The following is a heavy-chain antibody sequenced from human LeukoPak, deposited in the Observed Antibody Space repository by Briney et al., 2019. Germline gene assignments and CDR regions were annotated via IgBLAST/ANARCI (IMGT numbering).Heavy chain of an antibody. CDR2: IKQDGSEK. V-gene: IGHV3-7*01. Sequence: PGGSLRLSCAASGFTFSSYWMSWVRQAPGKGLEWVANIKQDGSEKYYVDSVKGRFTISRDNAKNSLYLQMNSLRAEDTAVYYCARASGWYIPYYFDYWGQGTLVTVSS. CDR3: ARASGWYIPYYFDY. J-gene: IGHJ4*02. D-gene: IGHD6-19*01. CDR1: GFTFSSYW.